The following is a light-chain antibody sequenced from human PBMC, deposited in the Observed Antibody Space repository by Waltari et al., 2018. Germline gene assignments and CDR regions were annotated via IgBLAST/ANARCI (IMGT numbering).Light chain of an antibody. CDR2: AAS. CDR1: QRISSY. J-gene: IGKJ1*01. CDR3: QQTYSNFRT. V-gene: IGKV1-39*01. Sequence: DIQMTQSPSSLSASVGDSVTIACRASQRISSYLNWYQQKPGQAPQLLIYAASSLQSGVPSRFSRSGFGTDFTLTINSLQPEDFAVYYCQQTYSNFRTFGQGTKVDVK.